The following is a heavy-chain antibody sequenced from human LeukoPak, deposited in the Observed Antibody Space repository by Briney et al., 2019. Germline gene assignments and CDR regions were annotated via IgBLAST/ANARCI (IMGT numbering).Heavy chain of an antibody. J-gene: IGHJ3*02. CDR3: ARDSRISMIVVVSSAFDI. CDR2: IYYSGST. V-gene: IGHV4-39*07. D-gene: IGHD3-22*01. Sequence: PSETLSLTCTVSGGSISSSSYYWGWIRQPPGKGLEWIGSIYYSGSTYYNPSLKSRVTISVDTSKNQFSLKLSSVTAADTAMYYCARDSRISMIVVVSSAFDIWGQGTMVTVSS. CDR1: GGSISSSSYY.